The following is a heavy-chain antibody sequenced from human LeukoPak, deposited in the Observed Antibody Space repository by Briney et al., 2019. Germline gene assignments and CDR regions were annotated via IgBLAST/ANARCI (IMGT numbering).Heavy chain of an antibody. Sequence: KPSETLSLTCTVSGGSISSSSYYWGWIRQPPGKGLEWIGSIYYSGSTYYNPSLKSRVTISVDTSKNQFSLKLSSVTAADTAVYYCAERIAARPMGGGFDYWGQGTLVTVSS. V-gene: IGHV4-39*01. D-gene: IGHD6-6*01. CDR2: IYYSGST. J-gene: IGHJ4*02. CDR1: GGSISSSSYY. CDR3: AERIAARPMGGGFDY.